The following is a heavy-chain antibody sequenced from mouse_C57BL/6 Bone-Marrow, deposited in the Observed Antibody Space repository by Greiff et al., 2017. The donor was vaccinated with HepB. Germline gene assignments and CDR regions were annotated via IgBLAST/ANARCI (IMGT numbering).Heavy chain of an antibody. V-gene: IGHV5-16*01. CDR2: INYDGSST. D-gene: IGHD1-1*01. CDR3: ARDRGSRPFSFDY. J-gene: IGHJ2*01. Sequence: EVKLMESEGGLVQPGSSMKLSCTASGSTFSDYYMAWVRQVPEKGLEWVANINYDGSSTYYLDSLKSRFIISRDNAKNILYLQMSSLKSEDTATYYCARDRGSRPFSFDYWGQGTTLTVSS. CDR1: GSTFSDYY.